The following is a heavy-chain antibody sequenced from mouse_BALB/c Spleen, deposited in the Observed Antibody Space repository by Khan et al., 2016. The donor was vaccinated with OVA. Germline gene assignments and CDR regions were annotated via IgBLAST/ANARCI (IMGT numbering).Heavy chain of an antibody. V-gene: IGHV5-6-5*01. CDR2: IGSGGST. D-gene: IGHD1-1*01. CDR1: EFTFSRYP. Sequence: EVELVESGGGLVKPGGSLKLSCAASEFTFSRYPMSWVRQTPEKRLEWVASIGSGGSTYHPDSVKGRFTISRDNARNILFLQMSSLRSEDTAMYFCARVNGSSGVDYWGQGTSLTVSS. J-gene: IGHJ2*02. CDR3: ARVNGSSGVDY.